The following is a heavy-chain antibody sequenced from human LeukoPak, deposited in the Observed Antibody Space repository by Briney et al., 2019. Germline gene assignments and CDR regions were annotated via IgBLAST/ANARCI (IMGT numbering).Heavy chain of an antibody. CDR1: GFTFATYT. J-gene: IGHJ4*02. CDR3: ARDRDFGDCPTGIFDY. CDR2: IFGNGEGT. Sequence: GGSLRLSCAASGFTFATYTMNWVRQTPGKGLEWLSGIFGNGEGTYYADSVKGRFTISRDNAKNSLYLQINSLRAEGTALYYCARDRDFGDCPTGIFDYWGQGTLVTVSS. D-gene: IGHD4-17*01. V-gene: IGHV3-23*01.